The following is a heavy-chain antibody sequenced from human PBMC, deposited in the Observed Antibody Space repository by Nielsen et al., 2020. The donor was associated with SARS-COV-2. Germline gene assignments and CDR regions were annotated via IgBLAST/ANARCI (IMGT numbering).Heavy chain of an antibody. CDR3: AKGLDGSGKTF. Sequence: GESLKISCAASGFTFNIYAMSWVRQAPGKGLEWVSAISGSGGSTYYADSVKGRFTISRDNSKNTLYLQMNSLRAEDTAVYYCAKGLDGSGKTFWGQGTLVTVSS. D-gene: IGHD3-10*01. V-gene: IGHV3-23*01. J-gene: IGHJ4*02. CDR2: ISGSGGST. CDR1: GFTFNIYA.